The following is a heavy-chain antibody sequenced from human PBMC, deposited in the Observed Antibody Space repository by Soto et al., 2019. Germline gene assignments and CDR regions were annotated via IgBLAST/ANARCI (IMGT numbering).Heavy chain of an antibody. D-gene: IGHD2-15*01. CDR2: ISSSGYI. Sequence: GGSLRLSCAASGFNFNSYTINWVRQAPGKRLEWLSSISSSGYIFSTDSVRGRFTISRDNVENSVYLQINSLRAEDTAVYFCARDCSGGSCYPGTDVWGQGTTVTVSS. J-gene: IGHJ6*02. CDR1: GFNFNSYT. V-gene: IGHV3-21*01. CDR3: ARDCSGGSCYPGTDV.